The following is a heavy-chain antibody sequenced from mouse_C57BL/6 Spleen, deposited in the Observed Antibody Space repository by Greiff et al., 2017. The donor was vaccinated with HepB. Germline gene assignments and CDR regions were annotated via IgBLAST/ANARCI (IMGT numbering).Heavy chain of an antibody. CDR3: ARAGYDYEGYYFDY. CDR1: GYSITSGYY. Sequence: VQLKESGPGLVKPSQSLSLTCSVTGYSITSGYYWNWIRQFPGNKLEWMGYISYDGSNNYNPSLKNRISITRDTSKNQFFLKLNSVTTEDTATYYCARAGYDYEGYYFDYWGQGTTLTVSS. V-gene: IGHV3-6*01. J-gene: IGHJ2*01. CDR2: ISYDGSN. D-gene: IGHD2-4*01.